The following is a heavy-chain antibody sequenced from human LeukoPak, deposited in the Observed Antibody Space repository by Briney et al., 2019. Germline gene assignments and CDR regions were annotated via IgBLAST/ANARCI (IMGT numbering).Heavy chain of an antibody. Sequence: GESLKISCKGSGYSFTSYWIGWVRQMPGKGLEWMGIIYPGDSDTRYSPSFQGQVTISADKSISTAYLQWSSLKASDTAMYYCARRYCSSTSCYYFDYWGQGTLVTVSS. CDR3: ARRYCSSTSCYYFDY. CDR1: GYSFTSYW. D-gene: IGHD2-2*01. CDR2: IYPGDSDT. V-gene: IGHV5-51*01. J-gene: IGHJ4*02.